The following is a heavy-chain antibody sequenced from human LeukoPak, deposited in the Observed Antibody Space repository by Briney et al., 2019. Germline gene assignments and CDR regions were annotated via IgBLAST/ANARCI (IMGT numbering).Heavy chain of an antibody. Sequence: GGSLRLSCAASGFTFSSYWMSWVRQAPGKGLEWVANIKQDGSEKYYVDSVKGRFTISRDNAKNSLYLQMNSLRAEDTAVYYCAKAWDSSGWGPQYFYHWGQGTLVTISS. CDR2: IKQDGSEK. V-gene: IGHV3-7*03. J-gene: IGHJ1*01. CDR3: AKAWDSSGWGPQYFYH. D-gene: IGHD6-19*01. CDR1: GFTFSSYW.